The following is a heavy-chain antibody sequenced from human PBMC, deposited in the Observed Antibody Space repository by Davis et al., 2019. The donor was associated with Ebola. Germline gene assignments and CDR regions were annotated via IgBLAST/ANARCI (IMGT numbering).Heavy chain of an antibody. J-gene: IGHJ6*02. D-gene: IGHD2-2*01. CDR2: IIPIFGTA. CDR1: GGTFSSYA. Sequence: AASVKVSCKASGGTFSSYAISWVRQAPGQGLEWMGGIIPIFGTANYAQKFQGRVTITADESTSTAYMELSSLRSEDTAVYYCASRVVVPAGLDYYGMDVWGQGTTVTVSS. CDR3: ASRVVVPAGLDYYGMDV. V-gene: IGHV1-69*13.